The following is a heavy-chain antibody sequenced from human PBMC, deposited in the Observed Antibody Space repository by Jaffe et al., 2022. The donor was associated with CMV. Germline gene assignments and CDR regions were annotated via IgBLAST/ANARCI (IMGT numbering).Heavy chain of an antibody. CDR2: MTGSGDFI. V-gene: IGHV3-48*03. CDR3: VRVQEYYDYVWGRYRPLHMEV. D-gene: IGHD3-16*02. CDR1: GFPFSSYE. Sequence: EVQLVESGGGLVQPGESLRLSCAASGFPFSSYEMSWVRQAPGKGLECVSYMTGSGDFIHYADSVKGRFTISRDNAKNSLYLQMDRLRAEDTAVYYCVRVQEYYDYVWGRYRPLHMEVWGKGTTVTVSS. J-gene: IGHJ6*03.